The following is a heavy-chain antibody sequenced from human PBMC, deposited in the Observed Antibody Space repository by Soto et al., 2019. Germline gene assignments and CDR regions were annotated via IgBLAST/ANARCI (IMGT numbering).Heavy chain of an antibody. CDR3: ARVYDCSSGFDFDS. CDR2: IYPGDSDS. D-gene: IGHD3-3*01. Sequence: GESLKISCKASGYSFSDYWIGWVRQMPGKGLEWMGIIYPGDSDSRYSPSFQGHVTISADKSISTASLQWNSLKASDGAIYYCARVYDCSSGFDFDSWGQGTLVTDAS. V-gene: IGHV5-51*01. J-gene: IGHJ4*02. CDR1: GYSFSDYW.